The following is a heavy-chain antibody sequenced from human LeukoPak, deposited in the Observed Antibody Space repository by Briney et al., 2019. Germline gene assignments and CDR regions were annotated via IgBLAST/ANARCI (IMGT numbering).Heavy chain of an antibody. D-gene: IGHD3-16*01. CDR3: ARDLGGGRFAF. CDR2: ISSSSSYI. CDR1: GFIFSTYT. Sequence: GGSLRLSCAASGFIFSTYTMNWVRQAPGKGLEWVSSISSSSSYIYYADSVKGRFTISRDNAKNSLYLQMNSLRADDTAVYYCARDLGGGRFAFWGQGTLVTVSS. J-gene: IGHJ4*02. V-gene: IGHV3-21*01.